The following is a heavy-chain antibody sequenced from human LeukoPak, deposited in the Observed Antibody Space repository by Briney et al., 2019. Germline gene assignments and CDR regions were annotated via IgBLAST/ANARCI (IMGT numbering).Heavy chain of an antibody. D-gene: IGHD3-22*01. Sequence: PSETLSLTCTVTGGSISGFYWSWIRQPAGKGLEWIGRIYTSGSTDYNPSLKSRVTMSVDKSKNQVSMKVTSVTAADTAVYYCARYFYDNSGYYYPDYWGQGTLVTVSS. V-gene: IGHV4-4*07. CDR2: IYTSGST. CDR3: ARYFYDNSGYYYPDY. CDR1: GGSISGFY. J-gene: IGHJ4*02.